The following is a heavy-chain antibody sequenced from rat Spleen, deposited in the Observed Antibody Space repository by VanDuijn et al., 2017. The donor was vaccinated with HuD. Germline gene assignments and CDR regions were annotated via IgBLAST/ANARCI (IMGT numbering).Heavy chain of an antibody. CDR2: IWAGGTT. Sequence: QVQLRESGPGLMQPSETLSLTCSVSGFSIRNSGVGWVRQPLGKGLVWMGTIWAGGTTSYNSTVQSRLGISRDTSKSQVFLKMNSLQPEDTGTYYCARFRLGSDWYFDFWGPGTMVTVSS. J-gene: IGHJ1*01. D-gene: IGHD4-6*01. V-gene: IGHV2-72*01. CDR3: ARFRLGSDWYFDF. CDR1: GFSIRNSG.